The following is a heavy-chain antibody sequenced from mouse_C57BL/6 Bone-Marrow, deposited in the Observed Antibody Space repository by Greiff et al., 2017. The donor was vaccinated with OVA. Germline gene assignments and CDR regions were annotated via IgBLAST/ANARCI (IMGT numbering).Heavy chain of an antibody. CDR1: GFTFSDYY. CDR3: ARLGITTRWYFDV. D-gene: IGHD2-4*01. Sequence: EVQLQESGGGLVQPGGSLKLSCAASGFTFSDYYMYWVRQTPEKRLEWVAYISNGGGSTYYPDTVKGRFTISRDNAKNTLYLQMSRLKSEDTAMYDCARLGITTRWYFDVWGTGTTVTVSS. J-gene: IGHJ1*03. CDR2: ISNGGGST. V-gene: IGHV5-12*01.